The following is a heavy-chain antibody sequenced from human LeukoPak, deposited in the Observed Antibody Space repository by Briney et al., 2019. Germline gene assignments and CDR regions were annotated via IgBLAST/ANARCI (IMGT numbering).Heavy chain of an antibody. CDR3: ARSLTYYDILTGYYGFDY. Sequence: PGGSLRRSCAASGFTFSDYYMSWIRQAPGKGLEWVSYISSSSSYTNYADSVKGRFTISRDNAKNSLYLQMNSLRAEDTAVYYCARSLTYYDILTGYYGFDYWGQGTLVTVSS. V-gene: IGHV3-11*06. CDR2: ISSSSSYT. D-gene: IGHD3-9*01. CDR1: GFTFSDYY. J-gene: IGHJ4*02.